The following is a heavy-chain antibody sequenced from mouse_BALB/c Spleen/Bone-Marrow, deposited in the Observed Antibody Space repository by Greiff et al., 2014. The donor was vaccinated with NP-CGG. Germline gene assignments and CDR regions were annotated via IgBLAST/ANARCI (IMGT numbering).Heavy chain of an antibody. CDR3: ARYGNYVFAY. Sequence: QVQLQQSGAELAKPGASVKMSCKASGYTFTSYWMHRVKQRPGQGLEWIGYINPSTGYTEYNQKFKDKAALTADKSPSTAYMQLSSLTSEDSAVYYCARYGNYVFAYWGQGTLVTVSA. D-gene: IGHD2-1*01. J-gene: IGHJ3*01. V-gene: IGHV1-7*01. CDR2: INPSTGYT. CDR1: GYTFTSYW.